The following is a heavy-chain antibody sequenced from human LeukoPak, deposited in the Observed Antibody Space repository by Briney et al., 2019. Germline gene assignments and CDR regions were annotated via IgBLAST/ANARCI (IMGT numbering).Heavy chain of an antibody. CDR1: GVSFSSYY. J-gene: IGHJ4*02. CDR2: IYYSGST. V-gene: IGHV4-39*01. Sequence: SETLSLTCTVSGVSFSSYYWGWIRQPPGKGLEWIGSIYYSGSTYYNPSLKSRVTISVDTSKNQFSLKLSSVTAADTAVYYCARHRDQTSFDYWGQGTLVTVSS. CDR3: ARHRDQTSFDY.